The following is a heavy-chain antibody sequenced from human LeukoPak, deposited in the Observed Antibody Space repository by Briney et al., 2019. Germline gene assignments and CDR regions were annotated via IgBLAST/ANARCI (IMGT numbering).Heavy chain of an antibody. CDR1: GGSISSSNW. CDR2: IYHSGST. J-gene: IGHJ4*02. D-gene: IGHD3-10*01. V-gene: IGHV4-4*02. Sequence: PSGTLSLTCAVSGGSISSSNWWSWVRQPPGKGLEWIGEIYHSGSTNYNPSLKSRVTISVDKSKNQFSLKLSSVTAADTAVYYCARDLGSGSYIGFLDYWGQGTLVTVSS. CDR3: ARDLGSGSYIGFLDY.